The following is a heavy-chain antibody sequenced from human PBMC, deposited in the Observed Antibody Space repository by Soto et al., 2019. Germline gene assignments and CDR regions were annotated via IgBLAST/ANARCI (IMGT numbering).Heavy chain of an antibody. CDR1: XXXXXSXX. V-gene: IGHV3-30*18. Sequence: QVQLVESGGGVVQPGXSLXXSXXXXXXXXXSXXXXXXXXAXXXXLEWVAVISYDGSNKYYADSVKVRFTISRDNSKNTLYLQMNSLRAEDTAVYYCAKGAMIVVVMADYWGQGTLVTVSS. CDR2: ISYDGSNK. J-gene: IGHJ4*02. CDR3: AKGAMIVVVMADY. D-gene: IGHD3-22*01.